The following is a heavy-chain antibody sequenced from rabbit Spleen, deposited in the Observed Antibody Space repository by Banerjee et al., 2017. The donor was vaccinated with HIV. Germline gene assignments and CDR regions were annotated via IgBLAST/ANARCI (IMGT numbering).Heavy chain of an antibody. CDR3: ARHIENLDL. Sequence: QEQLEESGGDLVKPEGSLTLTCTASGFSFSSSYWICWVRQAPGKGLEWIACIYSGSSGTSYYASWVNGRFTISKTSSTTVTLQMTSLTAADTATYFCARHIENLDLWGQGTLVTVS. CDR1: GFSFSSSYW. V-gene: IGHV1S45*01. J-gene: IGHJ3*01. CDR2: IYSGSSGTS.